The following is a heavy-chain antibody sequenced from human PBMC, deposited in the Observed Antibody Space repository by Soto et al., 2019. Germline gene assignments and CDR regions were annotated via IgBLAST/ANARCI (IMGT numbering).Heavy chain of an antibody. CDR3: ATHPPYGPLDH. V-gene: IGHV4-39*01. J-gene: IGHJ4*02. D-gene: IGHD4-17*01. CDR1: GGSISSSSNN. Sequence: PSETLSLTCTVSGGSISSSSNNWGWIRQPPGKGLEWIGNIYYSENTYYNPSLKSRVTISVDTSKNQFSLRLTSVTAADTAVYYCATHPPYGPLDHWGQGTLVTVSS. CDR2: IYYSENT.